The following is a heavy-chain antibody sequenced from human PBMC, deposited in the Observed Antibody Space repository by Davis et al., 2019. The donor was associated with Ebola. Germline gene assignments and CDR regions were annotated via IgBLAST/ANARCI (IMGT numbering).Heavy chain of an antibody. Sequence: KVSCKASGYTFTSYWIGWVRQMPGKGLEWMGIIYPGDSDTRYSPSFQGQVTISADKSISTAYLQWSSLKASDTAMYYCARQGVEYSSSDPFDYWGQGTLVTVSS. CDR1: GYTFTSYW. CDR2: IYPGDSDT. V-gene: IGHV5-51*01. CDR3: ARQGVEYSSSDPFDY. J-gene: IGHJ4*02. D-gene: IGHD6-6*01.